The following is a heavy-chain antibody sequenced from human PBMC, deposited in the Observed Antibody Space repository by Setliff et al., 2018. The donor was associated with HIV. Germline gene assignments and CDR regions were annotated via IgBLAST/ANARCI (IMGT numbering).Heavy chain of an antibody. V-gene: IGHV3-48*03. CDR3: AAVPWGHSSLIIDH. CDR2: IGGHGSII. CDR1: GLIFSSYE. D-gene: IGHD3-16*01. Sequence: GGSLRLSCAASGLIFSSYEMNWVRQAPGRGLEWISFIGGHGSIIHYADSVKGRFTISRDNAKNSVYLQMHSLRVEDTAVYYCAAVPWGHSSLIIDHWGQGTPVTVSS. J-gene: IGHJ4*02.